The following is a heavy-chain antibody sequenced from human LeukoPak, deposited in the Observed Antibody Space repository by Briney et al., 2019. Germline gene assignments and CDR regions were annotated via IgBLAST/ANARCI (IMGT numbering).Heavy chain of an antibody. D-gene: IGHD3-10*01. J-gene: IGHJ6*03. CDR3: ASTPHSGSLYYYYMDV. CDR2: INHSGSA. Sequence: SETLSLTCAVYDGSFSGSYCTWIRQPPGKGLEWIGEINHSGSANYNPSLKSRVTILLDTSKNQFSLNLSSVTAADTAVYYCASTPHSGSLYYYYMDVWGKGTTVTISS. V-gene: IGHV4-34*01. CDR1: DGSFSGSY.